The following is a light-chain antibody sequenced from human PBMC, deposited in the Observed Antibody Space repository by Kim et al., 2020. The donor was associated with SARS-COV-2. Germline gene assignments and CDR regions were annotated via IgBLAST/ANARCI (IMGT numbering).Light chain of an antibody. Sequence: SSELTQPPSVSVAPGKTARITCGGNNIGSKSVHWYQQKPGQAPVLVIYYDSDRPSGIPERFSGSNSGNTATLTISRVEAGDEADYYCQVWDSSSDHVVFG. CDR2: YDS. V-gene: IGLV3-21*04. CDR3: QVWDSSSDHVV. CDR1: NIGSKS. J-gene: IGLJ2*01.